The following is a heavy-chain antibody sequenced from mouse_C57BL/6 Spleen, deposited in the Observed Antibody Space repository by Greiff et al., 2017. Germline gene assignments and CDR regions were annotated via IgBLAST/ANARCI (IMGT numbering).Heavy chain of an antibody. Sequence: EVQLQQSGPELVKPGASVKIPCKASGYTFTDYNMDWVKQSHGKSLEWIGDINPNNGGTIYNQKFKGKATLTVDKSSSTAYMELRSLTSEDTAVYYCVTTVVATRYFDVWGTGTTVTGAS. V-gene: IGHV1-18*01. CDR2: INPNNGGT. J-gene: IGHJ1*03. CDR1: GYTFTDYN. CDR3: VTTVVATRYFDV. D-gene: IGHD1-1*01.